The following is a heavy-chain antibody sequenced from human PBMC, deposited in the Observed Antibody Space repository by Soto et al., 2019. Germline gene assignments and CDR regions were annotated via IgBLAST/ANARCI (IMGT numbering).Heavy chain of an antibody. Sequence: QAQLVQSGAEVRKPGASVKVSCKASGYTFYSHSISWVRQAPGQGLEWMGRINADYGNTQYAQKFRGRVTMTTDTSTTTVYMELTTPRSDDTAVYYCARCIQGDYYYGMDVWGQGTTVTVSS. V-gene: IGHV1-18*01. CDR2: INADYGNT. CDR1: GYTFYSHS. CDR3: ARCIQGDYYYGMDV. J-gene: IGHJ6*02. D-gene: IGHD5-18*01.